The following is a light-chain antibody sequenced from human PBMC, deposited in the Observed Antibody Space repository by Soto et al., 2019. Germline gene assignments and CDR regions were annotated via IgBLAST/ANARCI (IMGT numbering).Light chain of an antibody. CDR2: DVS. CDR3: CSYTSSSTPLYV. V-gene: IGLV2-14*03. CDR1: SSDIGGYNY. Sequence: QSALTQPASVSGSPGQSITISCTGTSSDIGGYNYVSWYQQHPGKAPKLMIYDVSNRPSGVSSRFSGSKSGNTASLTISGLQTEDEADYYCCSYTSSSTPLYVFGTGTKVTVL. J-gene: IGLJ1*01.